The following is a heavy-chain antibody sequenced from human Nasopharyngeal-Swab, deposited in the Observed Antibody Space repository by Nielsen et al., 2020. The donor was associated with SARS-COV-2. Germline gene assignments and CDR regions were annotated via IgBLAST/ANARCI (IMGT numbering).Heavy chain of an antibody. D-gene: IGHD4-23*01. J-gene: IGHJ4*02. CDR2: IYHTGST. Sequence: GSLRLSCTVSGGSVSTHSHYWSWIRKSPGKGLEWIGSIYHTGSTTYSPSLKSRVTISMDTSGNQFFLSLSSVTAADTALYYCAGDYGGFSGLDFWGQGTLVTVSS. CDR1: GGSVSTHSHY. CDR3: AGDYGGFSGLDF. V-gene: IGHV4-61*01.